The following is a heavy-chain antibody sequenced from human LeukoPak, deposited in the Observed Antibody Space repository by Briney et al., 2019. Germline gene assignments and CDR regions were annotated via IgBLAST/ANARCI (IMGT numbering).Heavy chain of an antibody. CDR1: GGSISSYD. V-gene: IGHV4-4*07. Sequence: SETLSLTCAVSGGSISSYDWSWIRQPAGKGLEWIGRIYTSGSPNYNPSLKSRVTMSVDTSKNQFSLKLSSVTAADTAVYYCARLSSSWYQDWYFDLWGRGTLVTVSS. CDR3: ARLSSSWYQDWYFDL. D-gene: IGHD6-13*01. J-gene: IGHJ2*01. CDR2: IYTSGSP.